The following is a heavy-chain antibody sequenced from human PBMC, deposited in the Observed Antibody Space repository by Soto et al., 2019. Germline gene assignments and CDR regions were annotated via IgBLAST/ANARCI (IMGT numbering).Heavy chain of an antibody. Sequence: GESLKISCKGSGDSFTTYWIGWVRLIPGKGLEWMGIIYPGDSDTRYSPSFQGQVTISADKSISTASLQWSSLKASDTAMYYCARREYYEGAFDIWGKGTMVTVSS. D-gene: IGHD3-22*01. CDR3: ARREYYEGAFDI. J-gene: IGHJ3*02. V-gene: IGHV5-51*01. CDR1: GDSFTTYW. CDR2: IYPGDSDT.